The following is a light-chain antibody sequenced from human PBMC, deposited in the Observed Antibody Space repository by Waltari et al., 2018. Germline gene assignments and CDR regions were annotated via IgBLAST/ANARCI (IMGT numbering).Light chain of an antibody. J-gene: IGKJ1*01. CDR1: QSVSRY. CDR2: AAS. Sequence: EVVLTQSPGTLSLSPGERATLSCRASQSVSRYLAWYQQRPGQAPRPLIYAASTRATGVPDRFSGSGFGTDFSLTISRLEPEDFAVYYCQNHERLPATFGQGTKVEIK. CDR3: QNHERLPAT. V-gene: IGKV3-20*01.